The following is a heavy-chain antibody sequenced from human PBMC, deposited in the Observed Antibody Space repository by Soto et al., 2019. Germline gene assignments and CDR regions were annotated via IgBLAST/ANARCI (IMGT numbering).Heavy chain of an antibody. D-gene: IGHD3-9*01. V-gene: IGHV1-69*13. CDR2: IIPIFGTA. CDR3: ARGTPQDYYDILTGYYPLFDY. J-gene: IGHJ4*02. Sequence: ASVKVSCKASGGTFSSYAISWVRQAPGQGLEWMGGIIPIFGTANYAQKFQGRVTITADESTSTAYMELSSLRSEDTAVYYCARGTPQDYYDILTGYYPLFDYWGQGTLVTVSS. CDR1: GGTFSSYA.